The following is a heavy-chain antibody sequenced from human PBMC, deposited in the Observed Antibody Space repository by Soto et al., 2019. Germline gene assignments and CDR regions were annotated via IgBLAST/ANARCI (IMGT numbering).Heavy chain of an antibody. Sequence: SVKVSCKASADTFSNYALSWVRQAPGQGLEWMGGIIPIFGRADYAQKFQGRVTITADESTSTAYMELSSLRSEDTAVYYCARSGGYCSSTSCSIKWPQFDYWGQGTLVTVSS. J-gene: IGHJ4*02. CDR3: ARSGGYCSSTSCSIKWPQFDY. V-gene: IGHV1-69*13. D-gene: IGHD2-2*03. CDR2: IIPIFGRA. CDR1: ADTFSNYA.